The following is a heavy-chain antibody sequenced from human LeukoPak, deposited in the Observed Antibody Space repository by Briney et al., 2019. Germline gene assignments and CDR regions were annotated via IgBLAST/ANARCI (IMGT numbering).Heavy chain of an antibody. Sequence: ASVKVSCKASGYTFTSYDINWVRQATGQGLEWMGWINPNSGGTNYAQKFQGRVTMTRDTSISTAYMELSRLRSDDTAVYYCASSYPDDAFDIWGQGTMVTVSS. CDR1: GYTFTSYD. CDR2: INPNSGGT. CDR3: ASSYPDDAFDI. V-gene: IGHV1-2*02. J-gene: IGHJ3*02.